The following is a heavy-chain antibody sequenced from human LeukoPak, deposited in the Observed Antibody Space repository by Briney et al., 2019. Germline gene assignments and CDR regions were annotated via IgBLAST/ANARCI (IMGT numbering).Heavy chain of an antibody. CDR1: GGSMSPYY. CDR2: ISHSGST. J-gene: IGHJ6*03. CDR3: ARGGYYYMDV. Sequence: PSETLSLTCTVSGGSMSPYYWSRIRQPPGKGLEWIAYISHSGSTKYNPSLQSRVIISVDTSKNHFSLKLSSVTTADTAVYYCARGGYYYMDVWGKGTTVTVSS. V-gene: IGHV4-59*01.